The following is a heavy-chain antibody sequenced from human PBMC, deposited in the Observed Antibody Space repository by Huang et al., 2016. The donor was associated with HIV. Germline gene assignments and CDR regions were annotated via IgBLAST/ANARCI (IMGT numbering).Heavy chain of an antibody. D-gene: IGHD5-18*01. CDR1: GYTFSSFG. J-gene: IGHJ6*03. CDR2: ISVYNGNK. Sequence: QVQLVQSGAEVKKPGASVKVSCKASGYTFSSFGISWVRQAPGQGLEWVGWISVYNGNKKLAQKFQGRRTMTTDTSTSTAYMELRSLRSDDTAVYYCARGGGIQLWLLGYYYMDVWGNGTTVTVSS. CDR3: ARGGGIQLWLLGYYYMDV. V-gene: IGHV1-18*01.